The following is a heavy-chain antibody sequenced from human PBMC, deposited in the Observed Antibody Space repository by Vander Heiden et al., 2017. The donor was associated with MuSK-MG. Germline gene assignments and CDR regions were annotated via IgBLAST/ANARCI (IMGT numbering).Heavy chain of an antibody. CDR2: SNHSGST. CDR1: GGSFSSYS. D-gene: IGHD1-26*01. CDR3: ARAGALWELRHYVDY. Sequence: QVQLQQWGAGLLKPSETLSLTCAVYGGSFSSYSWSWIRQPPGKGLEWIGESNHSGSTNHHPSLKSRGTRAVDTSKNQFSLKLSSVTAADTAVYYWARAGALWELRHYVDYWGQGPRGNVAS. V-gene: IGHV4-34*01. J-gene: IGHJ4*02.